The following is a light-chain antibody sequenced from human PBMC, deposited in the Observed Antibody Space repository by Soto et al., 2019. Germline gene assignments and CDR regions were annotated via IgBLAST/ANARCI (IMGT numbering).Light chain of an antibody. V-gene: IGKV1-5*03. CDR1: QGISSY. CDR2: KAS. Sequence: DIQMTKSPSTLSASIGDRVTITCRASQGISSYLAWYQQKPGKAPKLLIYKASTLKSGVPSRFSGSGSGTEFTLTISSLQPDDFATYYCQHYNSYSEAFGQGTKVDIK. J-gene: IGKJ1*01. CDR3: QHYNSYSEA.